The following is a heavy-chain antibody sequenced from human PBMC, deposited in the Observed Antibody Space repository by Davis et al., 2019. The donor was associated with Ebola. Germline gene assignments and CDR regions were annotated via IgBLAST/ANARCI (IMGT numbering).Heavy chain of an antibody. J-gene: IGHJ4*02. CDR2: IYYSGST. CDR3: ARGNLGGAPDY. CDR1: GGSISSYY. D-gene: IGHD3-16*01. Sequence: PSETLSLTCTVSGGSISSYYWSWIRQPPGKGLEWIGSIYYSGSTYYNPSLKSRVTISVDTSKNQFSLKLSSVTAADTAVYYCARGNLGGAPDYWGQGTLVTVSS. V-gene: IGHV4-59*12.